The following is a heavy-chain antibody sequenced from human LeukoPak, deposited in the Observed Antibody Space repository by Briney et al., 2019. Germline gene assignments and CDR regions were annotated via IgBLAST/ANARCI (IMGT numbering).Heavy chain of an antibody. CDR1: GFIFNSYV. Sequence: GGSLRLSCAASGFIFNSYVMYWVRQAPGKGLEWVAAISYDGSNKYYTDSVKGRFTISRDNAKNSLYLEMNSLRTEDTAVYYCARASGRLDFDYWGQGTLVTVSS. D-gene: IGHD3-10*01. V-gene: IGHV3-30-3*01. CDR2: ISYDGSNK. CDR3: ARASGRLDFDY. J-gene: IGHJ4*02.